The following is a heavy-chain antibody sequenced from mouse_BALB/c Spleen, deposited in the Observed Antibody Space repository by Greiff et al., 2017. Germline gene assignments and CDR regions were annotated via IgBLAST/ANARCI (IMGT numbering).Heavy chain of an antibody. CDR2: INSNGCST. D-gene: IGHD2-1*01. J-gene: IGHJ4*01. V-gene: IGHV5-6-3*01. Sequence: EVHLVESGGGLVQPGGSLKLSCAASGFTFSSYGMSWVRQTPDKRLELVATINSNGCSTYYPDSVKGRFTLSRDNAKNTLYLQMSSLKSEDTAMYYCARVYYMDYWGQGTSVTVSS. CDR3: ARVYYMDY. CDR1: GFTFSSYG.